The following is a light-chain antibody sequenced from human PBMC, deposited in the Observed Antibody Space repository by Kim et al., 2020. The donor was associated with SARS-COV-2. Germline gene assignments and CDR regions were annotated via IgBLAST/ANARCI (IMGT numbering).Light chain of an antibody. CDR1: QIVSSNH. CDR3: QQYGDSPRT. Sequence: ENVLTQSPGTVSLSPGERATLFCRASQIVSSNHLAWYQQRPGQAPRVLIYGASTRATGIPDRFSGSGSGTDFTLTISRLEPEDFAIYYCQQYGDSPRTFGQGTKVDIK. CDR2: GAS. V-gene: IGKV3-20*01. J-gene: IGKJ1*01.